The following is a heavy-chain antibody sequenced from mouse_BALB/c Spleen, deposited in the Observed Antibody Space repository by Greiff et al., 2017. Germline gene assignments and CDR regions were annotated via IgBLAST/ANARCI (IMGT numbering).Heavy chain of an antibody. V-gene: IGHV3-8*02. Sequence: EVKVVESGPSLVKPSQTLSLTCSVTGDSITSGYWNWIRKFPGNKLEYMGYISYSGSTYYNPSLKSRISITRDTSKNQYYLQLNSVTTEDTATYYCARFITTATWFAYWGQGTLVTVSA. CDR2: ISYSGST. CDR3: ARFITTATWFAY. D-gene: IGHD1-2*01. J-gene: IGHJ3*01. CDR1: GDSITSGY.